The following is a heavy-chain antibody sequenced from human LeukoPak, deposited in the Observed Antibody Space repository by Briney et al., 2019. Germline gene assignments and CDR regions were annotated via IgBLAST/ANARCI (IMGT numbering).Heavy chain of an antibody. V-gene: IGHV4-34*01. D-gene: IGHD2-15*01. CDR1: GFTVSGNY. Sequence: GSLRLSCAVSGFTVSGNYMSWVRQPPGKGLEWIGEINHSGSTNYNPSLKSRVTISVDKSKNQFSLQLSSVTPEDTAVYYCARTQNYEVAATFNYFDYWGQGTLVTVSS. CDR2: INHSGST. CDR3: ARTQNYEVAATFNYFDY. J-gene: IGHJ4*02.